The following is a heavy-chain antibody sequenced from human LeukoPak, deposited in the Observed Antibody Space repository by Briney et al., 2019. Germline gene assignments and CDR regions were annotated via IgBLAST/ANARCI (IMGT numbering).Heavy chain of an antibody. Sequence: SETLSLTCTVSGGSISSYYWSWIRQPPGKGLEWIGYIYYSGSTNYNPSLKSRVTISVDTSKNQFSLKLSSVTAADTAVYYCAGGAKLGYCSGGSCYYFDYWGQGTLVTVSS. D-gene: IGHD2-15*01. CDR2: IYYSGST. CDR1: GGSISSYY. J-gene: IGHJ4*02. CDR3: AGGAKLGYCSGGSCYYFDY. V-gene: IGHV4-59*01.